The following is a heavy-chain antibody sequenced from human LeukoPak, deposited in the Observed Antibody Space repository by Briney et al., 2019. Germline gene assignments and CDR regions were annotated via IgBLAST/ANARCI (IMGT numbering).Heavy chain of an antibody. V-gene: IGHV3-33*01. CDR3: ARDGGGSYYYYYMDV. CDR2: IWYDGSNK. Sequence: RGSLRLSCAASRFTFSSYGMHWVRQAPGKGLEWVAVIWYDGSNKYYADSVKGRFTISRDSSKNTLYLQMNSLRAEDTAVYYCARDGGGSYYYYYMDVWGKGTTVTVSS. D-gene: IGHD1-14*01. J-gene: IGHJ6*03. CDR1: RFTFSSYG.